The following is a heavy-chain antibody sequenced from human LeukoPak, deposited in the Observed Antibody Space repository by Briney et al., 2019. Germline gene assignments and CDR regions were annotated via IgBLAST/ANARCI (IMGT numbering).Heavy chain of an antibody. CDR3: AKDPIVVVITNEFDH. CDR2: ISGSGGST. CDR1: GFTFSSYA. V-gene: IGHV3-23*01. J-gene: IGHJ4*02. Sequence: GGSLRLSCAASGFTFSSYAMSWVRQAPGKGLEWVSAISGSGGSTYYADSVKGRFTISRDNSKNTLYLQMNSLRAEDTAVYYCAKDPIVVVITNEFDHWGQGTLVTVSS. D-gene: IGHD3-22*01.